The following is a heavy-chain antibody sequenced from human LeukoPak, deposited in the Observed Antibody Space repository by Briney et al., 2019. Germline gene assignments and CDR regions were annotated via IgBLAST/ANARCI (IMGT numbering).Heavy chain of an antibody. Sequence: GGSLRLSCSASGFTFSSYAMHWVRQAPGKGLEYVSAISSNGATTYYADSVKGRFTVSRDNSKNTLYFQMSSLRPEDTAVYYCVKIVMAGGYFDYWGQGTLVTVSS. CDR3: VKIVMAGGYFDY. J-gene: IGHJ4*02. CDR2: ISSNGATT. V-gene: IGHV3-64*05. D-gene: IGHD3-16*01. CDR1: GFTFSSYA.